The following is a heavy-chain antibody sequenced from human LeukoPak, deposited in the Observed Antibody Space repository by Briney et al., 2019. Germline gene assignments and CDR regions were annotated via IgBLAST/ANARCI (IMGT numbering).Heavy chain of an antibody. V-gene: IGHV1-2*02. D-gene: IGHD4-17*01. Sequence: GASVKVSCKASGYTFTGYYMHWVRQAPGQGLEWMGWINPNSGGTNYAQKFQGRVTMTRDTSISTAYMELSSLRSEDTAVYYCARARLRDTVTTLGFDYWGQGTLVTVSS. CDR2: INPNSGGT. J-gene: IGHJ4*02. CDR3: ARARLRDTVTTLGFDY. CDR1: GYTFTGYY.